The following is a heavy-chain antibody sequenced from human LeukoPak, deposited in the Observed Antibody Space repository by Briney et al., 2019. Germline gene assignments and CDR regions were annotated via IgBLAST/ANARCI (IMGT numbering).Heavy chain of an antibody. CDR2: INHSGNT. Sequence: SETLSLTCTVHGEFFGGSYWNWIRQSPGKGLEWIGEINHSGNTNYNPSLKSRVTISVDTSQKQFSLRLSSVAAADTAVYYCARGLYLTTRGGAAAGFLDYWGQGNLVTVSS. J-gene: IGHJ4*02. CDR3: ARGLYLTTRGGAAAGFLDY. D-gene: IGHD6-13*01. V-gene: IGHV4-34*01. CDR1: GEFFGGSY.